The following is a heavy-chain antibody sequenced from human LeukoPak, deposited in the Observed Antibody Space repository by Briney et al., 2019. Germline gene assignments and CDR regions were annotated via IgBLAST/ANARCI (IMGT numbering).Heavy chain of an antibody. V-gene: IGHV4-38-2*02. J-gene: IGHJ4*02. CDR1: GYSISSGYY. CDR3: ATMLYGSGTNFDY. Sequence: PSETLSLTCTVSGYSISSGYYWGWIRQPPGKGLEWIGSIYHSGSTYYNPSLKSRVTISVDTSKNQFSLKLSSVTAADTAVYYCATMLYGSGTNFDYWGQGTLVSVSS. CDR2: IYHSGST. D-gene: IGHD3-10*01.